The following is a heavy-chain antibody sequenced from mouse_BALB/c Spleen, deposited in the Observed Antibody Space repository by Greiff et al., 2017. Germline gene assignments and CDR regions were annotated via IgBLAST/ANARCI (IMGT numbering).Heavy chain of an antibody. V-gene: IGHV1-80*01. D-gene: IGHD1-1*01. CDR1: GYAFSSYW. J-gene: IGHJ4*01. Sequence: VQLQQSGAELVRPGSSVKISCKASGYAFSSYWMNWVKQRPGQGLEWIGQIYPGDGDTNYNGKFKGKATLTADKSSSTAYMQLSSLTSEDSAVYYCARKTTVVYYYAMDYWGQGTSVTVSS. CDR2: IYPGDGDT. CDR3: ARKTTVVYYYAMDY.